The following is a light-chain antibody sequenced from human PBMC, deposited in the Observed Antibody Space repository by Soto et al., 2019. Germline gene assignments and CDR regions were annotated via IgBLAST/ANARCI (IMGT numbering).Light chain of an antibody. Sequence: QSALTQPASVSGSPGHLITISCTGTSSDVGGYKYVSWYQQHPGKVPKLILYEVSNRPSGVSNRFSGSKSGNTASLTISGLQSEDEADYYCISYTSDDVRYVFGTGTKLTVL. V-gene: IGLV2-14*01. CDR3: ISYTSDDVRYV. CDR1: SSDVGGYKY. CDR2: EVS. J-gene: IGLJ1*01.